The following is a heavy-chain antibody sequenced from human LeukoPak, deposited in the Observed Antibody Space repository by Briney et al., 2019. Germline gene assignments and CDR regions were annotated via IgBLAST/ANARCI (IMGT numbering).Heavy chain of an antibody. D-gene: IGHD6-13*01. V-gene: IGHV4-59*12. CDR2: IYHSGST. CDR3: AREGYSSSWSSLIDY. J-gene: IGHJ4*02. CDR1: GGSMSSYY. Sequence: SETLSLTCSVSGGSMSSYYWSWIRQSPGKGLEWIGYIYHSGSTNYNPSLKSRVTMSVDTSKNQFSLKLSSVTAADTAVYYCAREGYSSSWSSLIDYWGQGTLVTVSS.